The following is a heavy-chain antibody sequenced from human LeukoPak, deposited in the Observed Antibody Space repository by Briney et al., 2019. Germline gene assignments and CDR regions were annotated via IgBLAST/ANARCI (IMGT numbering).Heavy chain of an antibody. Sequence: GGSLRLSCAASGFTFSSYAMHWVRQAPGKGLEYVSGISSNGGSTYYANSVKGRFTISRDNSKNTLYLQMGSLRAEDMAVYYCAREYSSSSVDYWGQGILVTVSS. CDR2: ISSNGGST. D-gene: IGHD6-6*01. CDR1: GFTFSSYA. J-gene: IGHJ4*02. V-gene: IGHV3-64*01. CDR3: AREYSSSSVDY.